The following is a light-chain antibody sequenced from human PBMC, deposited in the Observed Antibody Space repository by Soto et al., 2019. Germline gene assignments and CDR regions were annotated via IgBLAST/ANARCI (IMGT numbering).Light chain of an antibody. CDR3: CSYTTSNTYV. J-gene: IGLJ1*01. CDR2: EVN. V-gene: IGLV2-14*01. CDR1: SSDVGAYDY. Sequence: QSALTQPPSASGSPGQSVTISCTGTSSDVGAYDYVSWYQQHPGKAPKLMIYEVNNRPSGVSNRFSGSKSGNTASLTISGLQAEDEADYYCCSYTTSNTYVFGTGTKVTVL.